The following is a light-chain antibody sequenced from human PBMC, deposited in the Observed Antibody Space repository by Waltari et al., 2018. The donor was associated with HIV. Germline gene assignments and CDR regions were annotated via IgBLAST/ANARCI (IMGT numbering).Light chain of an antibody. CDR2: GAS. V-gene: IGKV3-20*01. Sequence: IVLTQSPGTLSLSPGERATLSCRASQILSTSQLAWYQQRPGQPPRLLIYGASSRATGIPDRFSGSGSGTDFTLTISRLEPEDFAVYYCQQYGTSPWTFGQGTNVEIK. CDR1: QILSTSQ. J-gene: IGKJ1*01. CDR3: QQYGTSPWT.